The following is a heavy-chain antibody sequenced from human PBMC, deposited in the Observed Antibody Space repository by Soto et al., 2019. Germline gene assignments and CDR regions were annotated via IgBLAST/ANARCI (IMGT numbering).Heavy chain of an antibody. CDR1: GFSITNTW. D-gene: IGHD3-3*01. CDR2: VKSKADGGTA. J-gene: IGHJ4*02. V-gene: IGHV3-15*07. CDR3: NSYPDFWGGHTPL. Sequence: EVQLVESGGGLVQPGGSLRLSCAASGFSITNTWMHWVRQAPGKGLEWVGRVKSKADGGTADYAAPLKGRLTVSRDDSKNTQYLQMNSLKMEDTAVYYCNSYPDFWGGHTPLWGQGTLVTVSS.